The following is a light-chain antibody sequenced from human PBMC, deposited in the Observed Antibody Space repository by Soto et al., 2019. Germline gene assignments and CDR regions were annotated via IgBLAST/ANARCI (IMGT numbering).Light chain of an antibody. CDR3: CSYSGSSTIVV. V-gene: IGLV2-14*03. CDR1: SSDVGGYNF. CDR2: DVD. J-gene: IGLJ2*01. Sequence: QSALTQPASVSGSPGQLITISCTGTSSDVGGYNFVSWYQQHPGKAPRLMIFDVDNRPSGVSTRFSGSKSGNTASLTISGLQAEDEADYYCCSYSGSSTIVVFGGGTKLTVL.